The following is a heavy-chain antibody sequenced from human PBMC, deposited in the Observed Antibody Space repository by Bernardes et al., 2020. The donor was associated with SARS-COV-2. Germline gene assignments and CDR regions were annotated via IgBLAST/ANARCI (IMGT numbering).Heavy chain of an antibody. V-gene: IGHV3-48*01. CDR2: ISSGGDTI. CDR1: GFIFTTYS. D-gene: IGHD2-15*01. J-gene: IGHJ4*02. Sequence: GGSLRLSCVGSGFIFTTYSMSWVRQAPGNGLEWLLFISSGGDTIHDADSVRGRFTVSRDDAKNSVYLQMNSLRAEDTAVYYCARGWRENSFDYWGQGALVTVSS. CDR3: ARGWRENSFDY.